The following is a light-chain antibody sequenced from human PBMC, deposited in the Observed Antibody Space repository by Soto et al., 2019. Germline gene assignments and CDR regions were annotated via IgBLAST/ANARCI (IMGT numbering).Light chain of an antibody. Sequence: DIQMTQSPFSVSASVGDRVTITCRASQGIGNFLVWYQQKPGKAPKLLIFASSTLESGVPSRFGGTGSGTDFTLTSSGLQPEDFANYYCQQGSSFPPTFGGGTRVDLK. CDR3: QQGSSFPPT. CDR2: ASS. V-gene: IGKV1D-12*01. J-gene: IGKJ4*01. CDR1: QGIGNF.